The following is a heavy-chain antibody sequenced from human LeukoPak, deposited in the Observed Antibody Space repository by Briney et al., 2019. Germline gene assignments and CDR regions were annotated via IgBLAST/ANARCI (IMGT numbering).Heavy chain of an antibody. CDR3: AKARTGTMGVFDY. Sequence: GGSLRLSCAASGFTFSSYAMSWVRQAPGKGLEWVSAISGSGGSTYYADSVKGRFTISRDNSKNTLYLQMNSLRAEDTAVYYYAKARTGTMGVFDYWGQGTLVTVSS. D-gene: IGHD1-7*01. J-gene: IGHJ4*02. V-gene: IGHV3-23*01. CDR1: GFTFSSYA. CDR2: ISGSGGST.